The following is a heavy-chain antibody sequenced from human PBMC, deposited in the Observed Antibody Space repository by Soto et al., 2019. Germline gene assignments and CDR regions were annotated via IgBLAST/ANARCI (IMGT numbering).Heavy chain of an antibody. CDR3: ATLLSRYCSGGSCFPFDY. D-gene: IGHD2-15*01. CDR1: GYTFTSYY. Sequence: ASVKVSCKASGYTFTSYYMHWVRQATGQGLEWMGIINPSGGSTSYAQKFQGRVTMTRDTSTSTVYMELSSLRSEDTAVYYCATLLSRYCSGGSCFPFDYWGQGTLVTVSS. V-gene: IGHV1-46*01. J-gene: IGHJ4*02. CDR2: INPSGGST.